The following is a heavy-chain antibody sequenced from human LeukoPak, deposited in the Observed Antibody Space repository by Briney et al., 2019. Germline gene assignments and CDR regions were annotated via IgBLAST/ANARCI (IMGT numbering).Heavy chain of an antibody. V-gene: IGHV5-51*01. J-gene: IGHJ4*02. D-gene: IGHD2/OR15-2a*01. Sequence: GESLKISCKGSGYSFTSYWIGWVRQMPGKGLEWMGIIYPGDSDTRYSPSFQGQVTISADKSISTAYLQWSSLKASDTAMYYCARREYGAKDPRGIASWGKETLFTVSS. CDR1: GYSFTSYW. CDR3: ARREYGAKDPRGIAS. CDR2: IYPGDSDT.